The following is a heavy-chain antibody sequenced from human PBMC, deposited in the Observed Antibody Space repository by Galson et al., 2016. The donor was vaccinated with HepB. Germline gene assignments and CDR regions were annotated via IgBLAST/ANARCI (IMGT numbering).Heavy chain of an antibody. Sequence: SLRLSCAASGFTLSSYAMHWVRQAPGKGLEWVAVISYDGSNKNYADSAKGRFTTSRDNSKNTLYLQMNSLRVQDTAVYYCARSYYYFYAMDVWGHGTTVTVSS. J-gene: IGHJ6*02. CDR2: ISYDGSNK. V-gene: IGHV3-30-3*01. CDR1: GFTLSSYA. CDR3: ARSYYYFYAMDV.